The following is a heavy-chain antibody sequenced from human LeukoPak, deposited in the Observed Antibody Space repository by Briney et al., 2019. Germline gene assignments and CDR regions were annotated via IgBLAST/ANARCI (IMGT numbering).Heavy chain of an antibody. CDR3: SRGPSGTAAAGAVGYYYPMDV. D-gene: IGHD6-13*01. V-gene: IGHV3-72*01. CDR2: SRNKVNSYTT. Sequence: PGGSLRLSCAASGFTLTNYYMEWVRQAPGKGLEWVGRSRNKVNSYTTEYAASVKGRFTISRDDSKNLLYLQMNSLKSDDTAVYYCSRGPSGTAAAGAVGYYYPMDVWGQGTTVTVSS. CDR1: GFTLTNYY. J-gene: IGHJ6*02.